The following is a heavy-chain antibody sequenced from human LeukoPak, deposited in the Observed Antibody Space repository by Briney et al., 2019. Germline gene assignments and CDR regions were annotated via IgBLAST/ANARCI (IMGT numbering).Heavy chain of an antibody. J-gene: IGHJ4*02. V-gene: IGHV3-11*04. D-gene: IGHD5-18*01. CDR2: ISTSGSTI. CDR3: ARHLSGITGYTYGRGIDY. Sequence: PGGSLRLSCAASGFTFSDYFMSWVRQAPGKGLEWLSYISTSGSTIYYADSVKGRFTISRDNAKNSLYLQMNSLGAEDTAVYYCARHLSGITGYTYGRGIDYWGQGTLLTVSS. CDR1: GFTFSDYF.